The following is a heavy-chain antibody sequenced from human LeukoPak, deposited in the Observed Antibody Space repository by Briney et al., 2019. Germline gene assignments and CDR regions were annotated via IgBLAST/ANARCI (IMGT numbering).Heavy chain of an antibody. D-gene: IGHD1-7*01. CDR3: AKNRVVFNWNYAYYFDD. V-gene: IGHV3-23*01. J-gene: IGHJ4*02. CDR1: GFIFSNYA. CDR2: ISGSGDTT. Sequence: GGSLRLSCATSGFIFSNYAVNWVRQAPGKGLEWVSIISGSGDTTYYADSVKGRFTISRDNSKNTLYLQMNSLRPEDTALYYWAKNRVVFNWNYAYYFDDWGQGTLVTVSS.